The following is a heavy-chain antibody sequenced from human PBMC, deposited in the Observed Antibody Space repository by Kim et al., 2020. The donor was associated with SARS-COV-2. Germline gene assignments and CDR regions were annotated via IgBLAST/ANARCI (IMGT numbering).Heavy chain of an antibody. CDR2: IYYSGST. V-gene: IGHV4-59*01. CDR3: ARSTSSSWYYTNAHYYYYGMDV. J-gene: IGHJ6*02. D-gene: IGHD6-13*01. CDR1: GGSISSYY. Sequence: SETLSLTCTVSGGSISSYYWSWIRQPPGKGLEWIGYIYYSGSTNYNPSLKSRVTISVDTSKNQFSLKLSSVTAADTAVYYCARSTSSSWYYTNAHYYYYGMDVWGQGTTVTVSS.